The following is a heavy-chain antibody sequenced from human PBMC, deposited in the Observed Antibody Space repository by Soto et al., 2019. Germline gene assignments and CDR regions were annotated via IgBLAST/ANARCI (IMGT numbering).Heavy chain of an antibody. V-gene: IGHV3-23*01. Sequence: GGSLRLSCAASGFTFSSYAMSWVRQAPGKGLEWVSAISGSGGSTYYADSVKGRFTTSRDNSKNTLYLQMNSLRAEDTAVYYCAKNYYDSSGPKPLGAFDIWGHGTMVTVSS. CDR1: GFTFSSYA. CDR3: AKNYYDSSGPKPLGAFDI. J-gene: IGHJ3*02. D-gene: IGHD3-22*01. CDR2: ISGSGGST.